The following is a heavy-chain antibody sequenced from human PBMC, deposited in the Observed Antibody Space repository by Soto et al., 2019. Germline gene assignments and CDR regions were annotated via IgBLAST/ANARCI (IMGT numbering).Heavy chain of an antibody. J-gene: IGHJ3*02. CDR2: IIPIFGTA. CDR1: GGTFSSYA. D-gene: IGHD2-21*02. Sequence: QVQLVQSGAEVKKPGSSVKVSCKASGGTFSSYAISWVRQAPGQGLEWMGGIIPIFGTANYAHKFQGRVTSTAEESTSTGYMELGRVRSEDTAVYYCADKFCGGDFYLDAFDIWVEETMVIVSS. V-gene: IGHV1-69*01. CDR3: ADKFCGGDFYLDAFDI.